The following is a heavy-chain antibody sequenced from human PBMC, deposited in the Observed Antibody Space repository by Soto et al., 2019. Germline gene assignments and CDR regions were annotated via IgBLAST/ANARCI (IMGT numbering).Heavy chain of an antibody. CDR3: ARSTYDFWSGYTSGYYYMDV. J-gene: IGHJ6*03. CDR2: ISYDGSNK. D-gene: IGHD3-3*01. Sequence: QVQLVESGGGVVQPGRSLRLSCAASGFTFSSYGMHWVRQAPGKGLEWVAVISYDGSNKYYADSVKGRFTISRDNSKNTLYLQMNSLRAEDTAVYYCARSTYDFWSGYTSGYYYMDVWGKGTTVTVSS. V-gene: IGHV3-30*03. CDR1: GFTFSSYG.